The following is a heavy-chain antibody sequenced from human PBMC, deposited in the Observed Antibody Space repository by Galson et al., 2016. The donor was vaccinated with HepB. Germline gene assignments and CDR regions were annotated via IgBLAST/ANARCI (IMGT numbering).Heavy chain of an antibody. J-gene: IGHJ4*02. D-gene: IGHD3-22*01. V-gene: IGHV3-23*01. CDR3: STSNYKSDSSGFDY. Sequence: SLRLSCAASGFTFSNYAMSWVRQAPGKGLEWVSTIRGDATFTVSADSVRGRFTISRDNSRNTLYLQMNSLRAEDTAVYYCSTSNYKSDSSGFDYWGQGTLVTVSS. CDR2: IRGDATFT. CDR1: GFTFSNYA.